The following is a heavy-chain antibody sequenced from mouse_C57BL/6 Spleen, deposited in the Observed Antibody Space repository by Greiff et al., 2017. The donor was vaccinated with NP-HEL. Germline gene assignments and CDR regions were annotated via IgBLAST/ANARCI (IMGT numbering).Heavy chain of an antibody. J-gene: IGHJ1*03. Sequence: QVHVKQSGAELVRPGASVTLSCKASGYTFTDYEMHWVKQTPVHGLEWIGAIDPETGGTAYNQKFKGKAILTADKSSSTAYMELRSLTSEDSAVYYCTRGGPNWYFDVWGTGTTVTVSS. CDR1: GYTFTDYE. CDR3: TRGGPNWYFDV. CDR2: IDPETGGT. V-gene: IGHV1-15*01. D-gene: IGHD3-3*01.